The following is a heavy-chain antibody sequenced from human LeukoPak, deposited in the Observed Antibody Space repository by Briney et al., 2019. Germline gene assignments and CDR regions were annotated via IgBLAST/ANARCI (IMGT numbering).Heavy chain of an antibody. D-gene: IGHD1-26*01. CDR1: GLTFSRDW. CDR2: IRDDGSDK. CDR3: VRHTRRSPGDY. V-gene: IGHV3-7*01. Sequence: GGSLRLSCVDSGLTFSRDWMSWVRQAPGKGLECMANIRDDGSDKYYVDSVKGRFTISRDNAQNTLLLQMDSLRVEDTAVYYCVRHTRRSPGDYWGQGTLVTVST. J-gene: IGHJ4*02.